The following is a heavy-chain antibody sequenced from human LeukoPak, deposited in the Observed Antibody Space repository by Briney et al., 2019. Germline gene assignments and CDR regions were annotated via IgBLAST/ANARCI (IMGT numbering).Heavy chain of an antibody. CDR1: GYSISSGYY. Sequence: SETLSLTRTVSGYSISSGYYWGWIRQPPGKGLEWIGNIYHSGSTYYNPSLKSRVTISVDTSKNQFSLKLTSVTAADTAVYYCARAVALYLLDYWGQGTLATVSS. CDR2: IYHSGST. CDR3: ARAVALYLLDY. V-gene: IGHV4-38-2*02. D-gene: IGHD6-19*01. J-gene: IGHJ4*02.